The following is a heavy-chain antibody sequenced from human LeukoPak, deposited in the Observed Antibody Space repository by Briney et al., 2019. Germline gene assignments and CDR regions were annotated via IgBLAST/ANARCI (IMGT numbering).Heavy chain of an antibody. V-gene: IGHV5-51*01. CDR3: ARGTDFWSGYSPYNWFDP. D-gene: IGHD3-3*01. CDR2: IYPGDSDT. J-gene: IGHJ5*02. Sequence: PGESLKISCKGSGYSFTSYWIGWVRQMPGKGLEWMGIIYPGDSDTRYSPSFQGQVTISADKSISTAYLQWSSLKASDTAMYYCARGTDFWSGYSPYNWFDPWGQGTLVTVSS. CDR1: GYSFTSYW.